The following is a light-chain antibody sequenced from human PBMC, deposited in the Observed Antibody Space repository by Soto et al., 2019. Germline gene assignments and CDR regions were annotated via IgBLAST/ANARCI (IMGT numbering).Light chain of an antibody. J-gene: IGKJ1*01. CDR2: EAS. CDR1: QGVSSY. CDR3: QQYGGSTRT. Sequence: EIVLTQSPATLSLSPGERATLSCRASQGVSSYLAWYQQKPGQAPRLLIYEASSRATGIPARFSGGGSGTVFTLTISRVEPEDVAVYYCQQYGGSTRTFGQGTKVDIK. V-gene: IGKV3-20*01.